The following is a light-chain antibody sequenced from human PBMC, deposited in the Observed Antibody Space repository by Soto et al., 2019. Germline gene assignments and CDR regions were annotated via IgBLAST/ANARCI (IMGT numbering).Light chain of an antibody. V-gene: IGKV1-5*03. Sequence: DIQMTQSPSTLSASVGDRVTITCRASQSIGEWLAWFQQKPGKAPKLLIFAASTLESGVPPRFSGSGSGTDFNLTISSLQPDDFATYFCQQYDSYSYTFGQGTKLEIK. CDR1: QSIGEW. CDR3: QQYDSYSYT. CDR2: AAS. J-gene: IGKJ2*01.